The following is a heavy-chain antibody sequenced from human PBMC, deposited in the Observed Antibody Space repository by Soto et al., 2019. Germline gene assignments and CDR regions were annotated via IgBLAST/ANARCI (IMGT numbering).Heavy chain of an antibody. CDR3: TTDRRGGSGGHYPQFDF. V-gene: IGHV3-15*01. J-gene: IGHJ4*02. CDR1: GFTFSDAW. Sequence: EVQLVESGGGFVTPGGSPRLSCVASGFTFSDAWMSWVRQAPGKGLEWVGRIKTKTEGATTDYGAPVNARFTVSRDDSKNTLYLQMNSLETEDTAVYYCTTDRRGGSGGHYPQFDFWGQGTLVTVSS. CDR2: IKTKTEGATT. D-gene: IGHD3-22*01.